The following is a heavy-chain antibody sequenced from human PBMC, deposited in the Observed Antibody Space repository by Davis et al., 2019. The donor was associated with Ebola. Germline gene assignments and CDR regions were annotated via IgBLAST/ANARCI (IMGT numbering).Heavy chain of an antibody. CDR3: ARDPLIIGDATTDS. CDR2: IYSGGST. V-gene: IGHV3-53*01. CDR1: GFTVSSNY. Sequence: PGGSLRLSCAASGFTVSSNYMSWVRQAPGKGLEWVSVIYSGGSTYYADSVKGRFTISRDNAKNSLFLQMNSLRADDTAVYYCARDPLIIGDATTDSWGQGTLVTVSS. J-gene: IGHJ5*01. D-gene: IGHD2/OR15-2a*01.